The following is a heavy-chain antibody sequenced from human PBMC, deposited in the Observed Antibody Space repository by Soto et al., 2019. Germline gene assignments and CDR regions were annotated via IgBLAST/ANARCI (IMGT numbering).Heavy chain of an antibody. J-gene: IGHJ5*02. D-gene: IGHD4-17*01. CDR2: ISIDGSNK. V-gene: IGHV3-30-3*01. CDR1: GFTFSSYA. CDR3: ARDLSTVTYTNWFDP. Sequence: GGSLRLSCAASGFTFSSYAMHWVRQAPGKGLEWVAVISIDGSNKYYADSVKGRFTISRDNSKNTLYLQMNSLRAEDTAVYYCARDLSTVTYTNWFDPWGQGTLVTVSS.